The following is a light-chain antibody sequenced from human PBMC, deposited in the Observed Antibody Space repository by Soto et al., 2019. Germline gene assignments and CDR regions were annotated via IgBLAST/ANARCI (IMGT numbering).Light chain of an antibody. CDR1: ENVNSW. CDR2: KAS. Sequence: DIKMNQSPSTLSASLGDRVTITCRASENVNSWLAWYQQKPGKAPKLLIYKASTLKSGVPSRFSGSGSGTEFTLTISSLQPDDFATYYCQHYNSYSEAFGQGTIVDIK. J-gene: IGKJ1*01. CDR3: QHYNSYSEA. V-gene: IGKV1-5*03.